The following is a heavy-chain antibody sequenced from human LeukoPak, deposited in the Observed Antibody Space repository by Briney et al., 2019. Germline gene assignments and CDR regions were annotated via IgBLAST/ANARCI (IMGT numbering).Heavy chain of an antibody. J-gene: IGHJ4*02. CDR2: ITRNGYT. CDR3: ARGVGAEISGNF. V-gene: IGHV4-34*01. Sequence: SETLSLTCAVYGGSFSGYYWSWVRQPPGKGLEWIAEITRNGYTNYNPSLKSRVTISIDTSKNQFSLNLRSVTAADTAVYYCARGVGAEISGNFWGQGTLVTVSS. D-gene: IGHD1-26*01. CDR1: GGSFSGYY.